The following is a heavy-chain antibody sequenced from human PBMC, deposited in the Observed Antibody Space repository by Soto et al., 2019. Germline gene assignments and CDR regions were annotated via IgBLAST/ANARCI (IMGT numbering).Heavy chain of an antibody. V-gene: IGHV1-8*01. Sequence: QVQLVQSGAEVKKPGATVKVSCKASGYTFTSYDINWVRQATGQGLERMGWMNPNSGNTANAQKFQARITMTRNTSISTAYMELSSLRSEDTAVYYSARSVEWLASFDYWGQGTLVTVSS. CDR2: MNPNSGNT. CDR1: GYTFTSYD. CDR3: ARSVEWLASFDY. J-gene: IGHJ4*02. D-gene: IGHD5-12*01.